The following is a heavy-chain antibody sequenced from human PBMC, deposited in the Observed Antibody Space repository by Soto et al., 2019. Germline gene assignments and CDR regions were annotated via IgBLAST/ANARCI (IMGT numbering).Heavy chain of an antibody. Sequence: EVQLLESGGGLVQPGGSLRLSCAASGFTFSSYAMSWVRQAPGKGLEWVSAISGSGGSTYYADSVKGRFTISRDNSKNTLYLQMNSLRAEDTAVYYCAKSRGNSGYDWNAFDIWGQGTMVTVSS. V-gene: IGHV3-23*01. J-gene: IGHJ3*02. CDR3: AKSRGNSGYDWNAFDI. CDR1: GFTFSSYA. D-gene: IGHD5-12*01. CDR2: ISGSGGST.